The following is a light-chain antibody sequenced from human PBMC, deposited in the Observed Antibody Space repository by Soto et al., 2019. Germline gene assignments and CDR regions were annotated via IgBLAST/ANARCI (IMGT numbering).Light chain of an antibody. CDR3: QQYGSSPWYT. V-gene: IGKV3-20*01. J-gene: IGKJ2*01. CDR1: QSVSTSY. CDR2: GAS. Sequence: EIALTQSPGTLSLSPGERATLSCRASQSVSTSYLAWYQQKTGQAPRLLIYGASSRATGIPDRFSGSGSGIDFTLTISRLEPEDFAVYYCQQYGSSPWYTFGQGTKLEIK.